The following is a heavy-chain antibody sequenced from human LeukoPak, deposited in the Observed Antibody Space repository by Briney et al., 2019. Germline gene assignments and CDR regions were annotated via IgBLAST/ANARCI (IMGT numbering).Heavy chain of an antibody. J-gene: IGHJ4*02. D-gene: IGHD5-12*01. V-gene: IGHV3-7*03. CDR1: GFTVGNNH. CDR3: VKEVVATIPPL. CDR2: INEDGSET. Sequence: GGSLRLSCAASGFTVGNNHMNWVRQDPVRGLEWVANINEDGSETYYVDSVKGRFTISRDNSKNTLFLQLNSLRAEDTAVYYCVKEVVATIPPLWGQGTLVTVSS.